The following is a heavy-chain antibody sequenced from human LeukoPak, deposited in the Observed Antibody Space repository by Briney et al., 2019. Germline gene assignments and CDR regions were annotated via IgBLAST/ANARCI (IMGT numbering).Heavy chain of an antibody. CDR2: IYSTGST. V-gene: IGHV4-4*07. CDR1: GGSISSYC. Sequence: PSETLSLTCTVSGGSISSYCWSWIRQPAGKGLEWIGRIYSTGSTNYNPSLKSGVTMSVDTSKNQFSLRLRSVTAADTAVYYCARQIASAGTAGFDFWGQGALVTVSS. CDR3: ARQIASAGTAGFDF. J-gene: IGHJ4*02. D-gene: IGHD6-13*01.